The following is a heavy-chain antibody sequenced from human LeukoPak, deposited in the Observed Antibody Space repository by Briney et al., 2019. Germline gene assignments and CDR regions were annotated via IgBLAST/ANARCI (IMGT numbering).Heavy chain of an antibody. CDR2: IYHSGST. Sequence: SQTLSLTCAVSGGSISSGGYSWSWIRQPPGKGLEWIGYIYHSGSTYYNPSLKSRVTISVERSKNQFSLKLSSVTAADTAVYYCARGGGYCSSTSCYGKLPFNWFDPWGQGTLVTVSS. V-gene: IGHV4-30-2*01. CDR3: ARGGGYCSSTSCYGKLPFNWFDP. D-gene: IGHD2-2*01. CDR1: GGSISSGGYS. J-gene: IGHJ5*02.